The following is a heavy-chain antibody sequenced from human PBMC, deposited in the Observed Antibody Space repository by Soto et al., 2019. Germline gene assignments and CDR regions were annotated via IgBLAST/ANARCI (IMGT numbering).Heavy chain of an antibody. V-gene: IGHV4-59*01. CDR2: IYYSGST. Sequence: PSETLSLTCTVSGGSISSYYWSWIRQPPGKGLEWIGYIYYSGSTNYNPSLKSRVTISVDTSKNQFSLKLSSVTAADTAVYYCARTTSHGGYFDYWGQGTLVTVSA. D-gene: IGHD2-2*01. CDR1: GGSISSYY. J-gene: IGHJ4*02. CDR3: ARTTSHGGYFDY.